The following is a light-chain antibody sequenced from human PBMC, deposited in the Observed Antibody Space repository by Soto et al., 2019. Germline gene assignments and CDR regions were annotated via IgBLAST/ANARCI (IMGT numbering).Light chain of an antibody. CDR2: GAS. J-gene: IGKJ3*01. V-gene: IGKV3-20*01. CDR3: QQYATSPFA. Sequence: EIVLTQSPGTLSLSPGERATLSCRASQSVGSSYLAWYQQKPGQAPRVLIYGASSRATGIPDRFSGSGSGKDFTLTISRLEPEDFAVYYCQQYATSPFACGPGTKVDIK. CDR1: QSVGSSY.